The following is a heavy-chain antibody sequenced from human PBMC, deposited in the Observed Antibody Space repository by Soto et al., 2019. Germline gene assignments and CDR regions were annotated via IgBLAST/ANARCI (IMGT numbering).Heavy chain of an antibody. CDR2: IQNHGYST. CDR3: ARGYDAGCHFGY. J-gene: IGHJ4*02. V-gene: IGHV3-48*03. CDR1: GFTFSQDE. Sequence: EVQLVESGGGLVQPGGSLRLSCDASGFTFSQDEMNWVRQAPGKGLEWIAYIQNHGYSTHYADSVKGRFTISRDNAKNSLYLQMSSLPAEDTAIYYCARGYDAGCHFGYWGQGVLVTVSS. D-gene: IGHD2-15*01.